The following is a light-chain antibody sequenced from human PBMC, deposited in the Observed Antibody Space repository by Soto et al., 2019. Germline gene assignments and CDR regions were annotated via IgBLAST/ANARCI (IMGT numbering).Light chain of an antibody. CDR3: AAWDDSLSGLV. Sequence: QSVLTQPPSASGTPGQRVTISCSGSSSNIGSNYVYWYQQLPGTAPKLLIYRNNQRPSGVPDRFSGSKSGTSASLAISGLPSEDDADYYCAAWDDSLSGLVFGGGTKLTVL. CDR2: RNN. V-gene: IGLV1-47*01. J-gene: IGLJ2*01. CDR1: SSNIGSNY.